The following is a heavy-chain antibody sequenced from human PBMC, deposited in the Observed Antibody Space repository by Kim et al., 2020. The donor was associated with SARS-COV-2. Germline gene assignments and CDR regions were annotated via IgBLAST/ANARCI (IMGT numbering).Heavy chain of an antibody. CDR3: ARDQGGWFGDPTPPVL. V-gene: IGHV3-21*01. CDR2: ISSSSSYI. J-gene: IGHJ4*02. D-gene: IGHD3-10*01. CDR1: GFTFSSYS. Sequence: GGSLRLSCAASGFTFSSYSMNWVRQAPGKGLEWVSSISSSSSYIYYADSVKGRFTISRDNAKNSLYLQMNSLRAEDTAVYYCARDQGGWFGDPTPPVLWGQGTLVTVSS.